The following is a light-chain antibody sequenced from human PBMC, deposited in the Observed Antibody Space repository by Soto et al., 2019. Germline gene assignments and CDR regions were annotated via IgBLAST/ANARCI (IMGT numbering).Light chain of an antibody. CDR3: PQRTL. V-gene: IGKV3-11*01. CDR1: QSVDNF. CDR2: DAF. Sequence: IVLTQSPATLSLSPGERATLSCRASQSVDNFLAWYQQKVGQAPRLLIYDAFKRATGTPARFSGSGSGTDLSLTISSLEPVDFAVYYCPQRTLFGGGTKLEIK. J-gene: IGKJ4*01.